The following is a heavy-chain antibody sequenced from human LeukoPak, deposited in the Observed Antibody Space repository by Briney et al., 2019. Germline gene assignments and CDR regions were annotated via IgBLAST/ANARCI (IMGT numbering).Heavy chain of an antibody. CDR1: RYTFTSYY. J-gene: IGHJ5*02. CDR2: INLRGGST. V-gene: IGHV1-46*03. Sequence: ASVNVSYKASRYTFTSYYMHWVRQAPGQGLEWMEIINLRGGSTSYAQKFQGRVTMTMDTCTSTVYMELSSLRSEDTAVYYCARGGAEQQLVLSWFDPWGQGTLVTVSS. D-gene: IGHD6-13*01. CDR3: ARGGAEQQLVLSWFDP.